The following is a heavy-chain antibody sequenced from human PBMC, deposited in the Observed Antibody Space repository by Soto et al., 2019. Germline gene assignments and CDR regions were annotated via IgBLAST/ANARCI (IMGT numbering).Heavy chain of an antibody. J-gene: IGHJ3*02. V-gene: IGHV1-18*01. CDR1: GYTFTSYG. D-gene: IGHD3-3*01. CDR2: ISAYNGNT. CDR3: ATHYDFWSGYPDDAFDI. Sequence: GASVKVSCKASGYTFTSYGISWVRQAPGQGLEWMGWISAYNGNTNYGQKLQGRVTMTTDTSTSTAYMELRSLRSDDTAVYYCATHYDFWSGYPDDAFDIWGQGTMVTVSS.